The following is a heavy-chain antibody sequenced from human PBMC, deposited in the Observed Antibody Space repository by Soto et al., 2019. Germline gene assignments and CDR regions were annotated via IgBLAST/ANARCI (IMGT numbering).Heavy chain of an antibody. CDR3: AKEIYIVTSISYDS. J-gene: IGHJ4*02. V-gene: IGHV3-23*01. D-gene: IGHD5-12*01. Sequence: GGSLRLSCAASGFTFSSYAMSWVRQAPGKGLEWVSSISGTGGSIYYADSVKGRFTISRDKSKNTLFLQMNSLRAEDTAIYYCAKEIYIVTSISYDSWGRGALVTVSS. CDR2: ISGTGGSI. CDR1: GFTFSSYA.